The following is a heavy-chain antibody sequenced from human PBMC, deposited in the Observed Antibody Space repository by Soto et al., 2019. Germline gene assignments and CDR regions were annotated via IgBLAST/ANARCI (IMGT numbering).Heavy chain of an antibody. CDR1: GFDFSKYN. D-gene: IGHD1-1*01. J-gene: IGHJ6*02. CDR3: ERDGNRGYDMDV. V-gene: IGHV3-48*02. CDR2: ISNTSRTK. Sequence: EVQVVESGGGLIQPGGSLRLSCAGSGFDFSKYNMDWVRQAPGKGLEWISYISNTSRTKFYADSVKGRFTISRDNARSSLFLEMNSLRDEDTAIYYCERDGNRGYDMDVWGQGTTVTVSS.